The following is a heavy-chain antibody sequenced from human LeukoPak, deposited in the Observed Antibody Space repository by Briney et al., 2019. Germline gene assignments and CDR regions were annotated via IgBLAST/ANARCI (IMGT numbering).Heavy chain of an antibody. V-gene: IGHV4-59*01. CDR3: ARDLVTVTKGFDI. J-gene: IGHJ3*02. CDR2: ISYIGST. Sequence: SETLCLTCAVPAASFSSYSWNWVRQAPGKGLEWIWYISYIGSTNYNPSLKSRVTISIDTCRNQFSLKLRYVTAADTAVYYCARDLVTVTKGFDIWGQGTMVSVSS. CDR1: AASFSSYS. D-gene: IGHD4-17*01.